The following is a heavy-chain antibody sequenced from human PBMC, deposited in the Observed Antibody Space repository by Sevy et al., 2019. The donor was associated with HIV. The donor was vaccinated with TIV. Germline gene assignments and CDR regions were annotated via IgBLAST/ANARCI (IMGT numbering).Heavy chain of an antibody. Sequence: GGSLRLSCAASGITFSSAWMSWVRLVPGKGLEWLGRIKSETDGGAADYAATVKGRFTISRDDSKETLYLQLNSLKTECTGVYYCTTDLGFYSSKWGQGTLVTVSS. J-gene: IGHJ4*01. CDR2: IKSETDGGAA. D-gene: IGHD4-4*01. CDR1: GITFSSAW. CDR3: TTDLGFYSSK. V-gene: IGHV3-15*01.